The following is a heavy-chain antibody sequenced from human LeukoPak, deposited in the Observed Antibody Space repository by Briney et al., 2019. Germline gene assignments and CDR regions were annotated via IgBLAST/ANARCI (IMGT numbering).Heavy chain of an antibody. CDR3: AKGRVCGGSGYYNWFDP. Sequence: GGSLRLSCAASGFTFSTYAMNWVRQAPGKGLEWVSAITYSGSNKYYADSVKGRFTISRDNSKNTLYLQMNSLRAEDTAVYYCAKGRVCGGSGYYNWFDPWGQGTLVTVSS. J-gene: IGHJ5*02. CDR1: GFTFSTYA. D-gene: IGHD3-3*01. CDR2: ITYSGSNK. V-gene: IGHV3-23*01.